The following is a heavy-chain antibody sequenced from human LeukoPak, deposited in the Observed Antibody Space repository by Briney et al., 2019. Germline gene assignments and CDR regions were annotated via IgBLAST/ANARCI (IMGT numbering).Heavy chain of an antibody. D-gene: IGHD6-19*01. V-gene: IGHV1-69*06. J-gene: IGHJ2*01. CDR3: ARYSSGYSYWYFDL. CDR1: GGTFSSYA. Sequence: GSSVKVSCKASGGTFSSYAIIWVRQAPGQGLEWMGRIIPIFGTANYAQKFQGRVTITADKSTSTAYMELSSLRSEDTAVYYCARYSSGYSYWYFDLWGRGTLVTVSS. CDR2: IIPIFGTA.